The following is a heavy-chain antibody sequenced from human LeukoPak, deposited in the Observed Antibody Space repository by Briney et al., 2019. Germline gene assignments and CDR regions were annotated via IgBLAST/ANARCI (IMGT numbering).Heavy chain of an antibody. CDR2: INSDGSNT. CDR3: ARAVGPFDF. V-gene: IGHV3-74*01. CDR1: GFTFSRYW. Sequence: GGSLRLSCAASGFTFSRYWMHWVRQAPGKGLVWVSRINSDGSNTIYADSVKGRFAISRDNSKNTLYLQMNSLRAEDTAMYYCARAVGPFDFWGPGTLVIVSS. J-gene: IGHJ3*01.